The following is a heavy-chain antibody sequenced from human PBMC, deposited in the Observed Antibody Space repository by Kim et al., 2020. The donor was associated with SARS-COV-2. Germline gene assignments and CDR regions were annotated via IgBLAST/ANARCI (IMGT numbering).Heavy chain of an antibody. CDR2: INHSGST. J-gene: IGHJ5*02. CDR3: ARARRVLPSWFDP. CDR1: GGSFSGYY. V-gene: IGHV4-34*01. D-gene: IGHD3-10*01. Sequence: SETLSLTCAVYGGSFSGYYWSWIRQPPGKGLEWIGEINHSGSTNYNPSLKSRVTISVDTSKNQFSLKLSSVTAAETAVYYCARARRVLPSWFDPWGQGTLVTVSS.